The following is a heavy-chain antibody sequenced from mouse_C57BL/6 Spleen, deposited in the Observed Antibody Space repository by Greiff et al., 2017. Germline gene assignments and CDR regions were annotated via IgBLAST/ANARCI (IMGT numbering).Heavy chain of an antibody. D-gene: IGHD1-1*01. CDR3: ANYYGSSAWFAY. CDR1: GYSITSGYY. Sequence: EVQLQQSGPGLVKPSQSLSLTCSVTGYSITSGYYWNWIRQFPGNKLEWMGYISYDGSNNYNPSLKNRISITRDTSKNQFFLKLNSVTTADTATYYCANYYGSSAWFAYWGQGTLVTVSA. J-gene: IGHJ3*01. V-gene: IGHV3-6*01. CDR2: ISYDGSN.